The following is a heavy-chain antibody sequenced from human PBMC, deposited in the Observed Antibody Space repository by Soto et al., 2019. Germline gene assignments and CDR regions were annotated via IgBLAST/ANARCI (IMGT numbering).Heavy chain of an antibody. D-gene: IGHD3-10*01. V-gene: IGHV3-73*01. CDR1: GFRVSDSA. CDR2: IRTKPNSYAT. CDR3: ARASITMVRGVITQGPYFDY. Sequence: GVTLALSFSASGFRVSDSAMHWVRQASGKGLEWIGRIRTKPNSYATTYAASVEGRFTISRDDSKNTAYLQMNSLKTDDTAVYYCARASITMVRGVITQGPYFDYWGQGTLVNVSS. J-gene: IGHJ4*02.